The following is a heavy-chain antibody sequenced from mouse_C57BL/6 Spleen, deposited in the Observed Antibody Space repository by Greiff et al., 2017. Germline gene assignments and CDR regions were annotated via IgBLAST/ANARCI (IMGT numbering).Heavy chain of an antibody. Sequence: QVQLQQPGAELVKPGASVKLSCKASGYTFTSYWMQWVKQRPGQGLEWIGEIDPSDSYTNYNQKFKGKATMTVDTSSSTAYMQLRSLTSEDSAVYYCGRRGYAMDCWGQGTSVTVCS. CDR2: IDPSDSYT. CDR3: GRRGYAMDC. J-gene: IGHJ4*01. CDR1: GYTFTSYW. V-gene: IGHV1-50*01.